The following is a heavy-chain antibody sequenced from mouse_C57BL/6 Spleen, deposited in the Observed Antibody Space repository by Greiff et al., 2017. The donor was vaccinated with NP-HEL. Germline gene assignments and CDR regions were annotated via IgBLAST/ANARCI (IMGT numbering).Heavy chain of an antibody. D-gene: IGHD2-1*01. CDR2: ISSGSSTI. CDR1: GFTFSDYG. J-gene: IGHJ4*01. Sequence: DVKLVESGGGLVKPGGSLKLSCAASGFTFSDYGMHWVRQAPEKGLEWVAYISSGSSTIYYADTVKGRFTISRDNAKNTLFLQMTSLRSEDTAMYYCARKIYYGNSYYAMDYWGQGTSVTVSS. CDR3: ARKIYYGNSYYAMDY. V-gene: IGHV5-17*01.